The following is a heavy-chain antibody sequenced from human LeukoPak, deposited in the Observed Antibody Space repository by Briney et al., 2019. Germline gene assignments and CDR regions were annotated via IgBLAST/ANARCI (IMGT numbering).Heavy chain of an antibody. V-gene: IGHV3-21*01. Sequence: GGSLRLSCAASGFTFSSYSMNWVRQAPGKGLEWVSSISSSSSYIYYADSVKGRFTISRDNAKNSLYLQMNSLRAEDTAVYYCATTPQRIAAGTSLPVGYWGQGTLVTVSS. CDR1: GFTFSSYS. D-gene: IGHD6-13*01. J-gene: IGHJ4*02. CDR2: ISSSSSYI. CDR3: ATTPQRIAAGTSLPVGY.